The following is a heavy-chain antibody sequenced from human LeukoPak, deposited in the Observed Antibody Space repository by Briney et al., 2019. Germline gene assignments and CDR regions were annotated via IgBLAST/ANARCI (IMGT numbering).Heavy chain of an antibody. CDR1: GFTFSIYA. Sequence: GGSLRLSCAASGFTFSIYAMSWLRQAPGKGLDWVSTIIGSGGNTYYAGSVKGRFTISRDNSKNTLYLQMNSLRVEDTAIYYCARVAALADTWGGGTLVTVSS. CDR2: IIGSGGNT. CDR3: ARVAALADT. J-gene: IGHJ4*02. V-gene: IGHV3-23*01. D-gene: IGHD2-15*01.